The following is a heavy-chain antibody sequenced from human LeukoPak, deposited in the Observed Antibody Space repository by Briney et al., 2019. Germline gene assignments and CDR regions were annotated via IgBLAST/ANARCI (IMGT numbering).Heavy chain of an antibody. J-gene: IGHJ5*02. Sequence: PGASLRLSCAASGFTFSSYGMHWVRQAPGKGLEWVAVISYDGSNKYYADSVKGRFTISRDNSKNTLYLQMNSLRAEDTAVYYCAKDEDGAIWFRELYRPFDPWGQGTLVTVSS. CDR3: AKDEDGAIWFRELYRPFDP. V-gene: IGHV3-30*18. D-gene: IGHD3-10*01. CDR2: ISYDGSNK. CDR1: GFTFSSYG.